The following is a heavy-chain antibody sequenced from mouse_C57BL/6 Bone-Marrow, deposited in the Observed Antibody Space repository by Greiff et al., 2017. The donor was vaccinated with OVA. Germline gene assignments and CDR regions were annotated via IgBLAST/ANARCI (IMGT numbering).Heavy chain of an antibody. D-gene: IGHD2-4*01. CDR3: ASRLYDYGFAY. Sequence: VKQRTEQGLEWIGRIDPEDGETKYAPKFQGKATITADTSSNTAYLQLSSLTSEDTAVYYCASRLYDYGFAYWGQGTLVTVSA. J-gene: IGHJ3*01. CDR2: IDPEDGET. V-gene: IGHV14-2*01.